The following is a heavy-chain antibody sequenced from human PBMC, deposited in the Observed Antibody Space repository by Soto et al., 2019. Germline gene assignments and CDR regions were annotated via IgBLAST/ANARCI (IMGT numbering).Heavy chain of an antibody. CDR3: ARLVAAAGHIYYYYGMDV. D-gene: IGHD6-13*01. J-gene: IGHJ6*02. CDR2: MNPNSGNT. Sequence: ASVKVSCKASGYTFTSYDINWVRQATGQGLEWMGWMNPNSGNTGYAQKFQGRVTMTRNTSISTAYLQWSSLKASDTAMYYCARLVAAAGHIYYYYGMDVWGQGTTVTVSS. V-gene: IGHV1-8*01. CDR1: GYTFTSYD.